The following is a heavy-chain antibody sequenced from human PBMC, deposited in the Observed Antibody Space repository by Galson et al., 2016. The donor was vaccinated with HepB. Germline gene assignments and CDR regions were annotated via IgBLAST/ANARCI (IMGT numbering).Heavy chain of an antibody. V-gene: IGHV4-34*01. CDR3: ARVLGYYYGMDV. D-gene: IGHD7-27*01. CDR1: GGSFSFYY. Sequence: SETLSLTCDVYGGSFSFYYWNWIRQPPGKGLEWVTEINHSGATHYNPSLKGRVTISIDTSKNQFSLRLNSVTAADTAVYYCARVLGYYYGMDVWGQGTTVTVSS. J-gene: IGHJ6*02. CDR2: INHSGAT.